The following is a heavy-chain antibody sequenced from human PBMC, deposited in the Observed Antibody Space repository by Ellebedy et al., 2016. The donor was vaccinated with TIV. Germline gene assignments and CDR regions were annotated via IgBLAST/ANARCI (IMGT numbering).Heavy chain of an antibody. V-gene: IGHV4-4*02. CDR3: TRELRGNFFDS. J-gene: IGHJ4*02. Sequence: SETLSLTXAVSGGSISSSDWWRWVRQSPVKGLEWIGEIFHSGSTNYNPSLASRVTISVDESKNQFSLTLNSVTAADTAVYYCTRELRGNFFDSWGQGTLVTVSS. CDR2: IFHSGST. D-gene: IGHD5-24*01. CDR1: GGSISSSDW.